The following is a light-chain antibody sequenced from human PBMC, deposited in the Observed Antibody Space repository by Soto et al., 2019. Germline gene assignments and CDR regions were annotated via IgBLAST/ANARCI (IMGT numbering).Light chain of an antibody. CDR2: GAS. CDR3: QQYNNRPPGT. Sequence: EIVMTQSPATLSVSPGERATLSCRASQSVSTNLAWYQQKPGQAPRLLIFGASTRATGIPARFSGSGSGTEFNLTVSSLQSEDFAVYYCQQYNNRPPGTFGQGTKVEIK. V-gene: IGKV3-15*01. CDR1: QSVSTN. J-gene: IGKJ1*01.